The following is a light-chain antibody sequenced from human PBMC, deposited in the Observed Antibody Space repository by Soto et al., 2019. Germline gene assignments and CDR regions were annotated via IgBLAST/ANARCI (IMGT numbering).Light chain of an antibody. CDR3: QKYDNAPPT. CDR2: AAS. CDR1: QGISTY. Sequence: IQMTQAPSSLSSSVGYRFTISCLASQGISTYLAWYQQKPGKVPKLLIYAASTLLSGVPSRSSGSGSGTDFTLTISSLQPEDVATYQSQKYDNAPPTFGQGTKVDIK. V-gene: IGKV1-27*01. J-gene: IGKJ1*01.